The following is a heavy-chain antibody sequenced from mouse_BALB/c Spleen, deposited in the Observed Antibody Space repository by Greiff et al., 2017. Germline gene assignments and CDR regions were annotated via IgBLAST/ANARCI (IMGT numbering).Heavy chain of an antibody. D-gene: IGHD2-14*01. V-gene: IGHV14-3*02. CDR1: GFNIKDTY. CDR2: IDPANGNT. CDR3: ARKPGGYGYAMDY. J-gene: IGHJ4*01. Sequence: VQLQQSGAELVKPGASVKLSCTASGFNIKDTYMHWVKQRPEQGLEWIGRIDPANGNTKYDPKFQGKATITADTSSNTAYLQLSSLTSEDTAVYYCARKPGGYGYAMDYWGQGTSVTVSS.